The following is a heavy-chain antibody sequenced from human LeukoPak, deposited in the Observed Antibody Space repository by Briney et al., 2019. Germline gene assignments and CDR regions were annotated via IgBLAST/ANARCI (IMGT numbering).Heavy chain of an antibody. D-gene: IGHD3-16*01. Sequence: ASVNVSCKPSGRTFSSYAISWVRQAPGQGLEWMGRIIPIFGTANYAQKFQGRVTITADKSTSTAYMELSSLTSEDTAVYYCARDRFGGEQNWGQGTLVTVSS. CDR2: IIPIFGTA. J-gene: IGHJ4*02. CDR1: GRTFSSYA. CDR3: ARDRFGGEQN. V-gene: IGHV1-69*06.